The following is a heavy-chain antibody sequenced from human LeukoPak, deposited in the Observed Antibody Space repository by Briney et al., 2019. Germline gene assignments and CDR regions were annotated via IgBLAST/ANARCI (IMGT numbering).Heavy chain of an antibody. V-gene: IGHV1-2*02. CDR1: GYTFTGYY. D-gene: IGHD3-10*01. CDR2: INPNSSGT. Sequence: ASVKVSCKASGYTFTGYYMHWVRQAPGQGLEWMGWINPNSSGTNYAQKFQDRVTMTRDTSISTAYMELSRLRSDDTAVYYCARDIWFGELSDNFDYWGQGTLVTVSS. J-gene: IGHJ4*02. CDR3: ARDIWFGELSDNFDY.